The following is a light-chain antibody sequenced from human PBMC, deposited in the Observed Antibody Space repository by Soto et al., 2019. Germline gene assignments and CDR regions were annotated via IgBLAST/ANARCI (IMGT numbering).Light chain of an antibody. CDR1: QSVSNW. V-gene: IGKV1-5*01. CDR3: QQYNTYRYT. Sequence: DIQMTQSPSTLSASVGDRVTITCRASQSVSNWLAWYQQKPGKAPELLIYDASNLQGGVPSRFRGSGHGTDFTLAISSLQPDDSATYYCQQYNTYRYTFGQGTKLEIK. CDR2: DAS. J-gene: IGKJ2*01.